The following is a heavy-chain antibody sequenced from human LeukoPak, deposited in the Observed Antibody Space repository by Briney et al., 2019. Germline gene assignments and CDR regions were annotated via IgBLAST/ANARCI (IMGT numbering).Heavy chain of an antibody. J-gene: IGHJ4*02. CDR3: AKKPQWLVRGSSGSYFDY. Sequence: PGGSLRLSCAASGFTFSSYAMSWVRQAPGRGLGWVSAISGSGGSTYYADSVKGRFTISRDNSKNTLYLQMNSLRAEDTAVYYCAKKPQWLVRGSSGSYFDYWGQGTLVTVSS. CDR1: GFTFSSYA. CDR2: ISGSGGST. V-gene: IGHV3-23*01. D-gene: IGHD6-19*01.